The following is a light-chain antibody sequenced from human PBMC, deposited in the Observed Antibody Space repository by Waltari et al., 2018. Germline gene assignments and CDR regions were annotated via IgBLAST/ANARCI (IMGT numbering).Light chain of an antibody. CDR2: AAN. CDR1: QTMSNY. Sequence: DIQMTQSPSSLPASVGGRVTLTCRASQTMSNYLNWYQHKPGKAPKLLIYAANRLQSGVPSRFSGIGSGTNFTLTISSLQPEDFATYYCQQSFSIPYIFGQGTNLEIK. J-gene: IGKJ2*01. V-gene: IGKV1-39*01. CDR3: QQSFSIPYI.